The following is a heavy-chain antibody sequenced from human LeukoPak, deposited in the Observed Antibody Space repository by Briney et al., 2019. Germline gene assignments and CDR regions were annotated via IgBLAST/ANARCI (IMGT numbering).Heavy chain of an antibody. Sequence: GRSLRLSCAASGFTFSSYGMSWVRQAPGKGLEWVSAISGSGGSTYYADSVKGRFTISRDNSKNTLYLQMNSLRAEDTAVYYCAKDLVPGSGSFYGAFDIWGQGTMVTVSS. CDR2: ISGSGGST. D-gene: IGHD3-10*01. J-gene: IGHJ3*02. CDR1: GFTFSSYG. V-gene: IGHV3-23*01. CDR3: AKDLVPGSGSFYGAFDI.